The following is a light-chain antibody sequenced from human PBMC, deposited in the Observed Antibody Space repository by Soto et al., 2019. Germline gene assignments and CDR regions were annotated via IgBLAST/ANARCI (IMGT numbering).Light chain of an antibody. CDR2: WAS. J-gene: IGKJ2*01. CDR3: QQFYNPPLFT. CDR1: QAIFRDSRGRPL. Sequence: DIVMTQSPDSLSVSLGERATISCRSCQAIFRDSRGRPLFAWYQQKPGQPPKLLIYWASTRESGVPDRFSGSGSGTDFTLTISSLPAEDVAVDYCQQFYNPPLFTCGQGTKLEI. V-gene: IGKV4-1*01.